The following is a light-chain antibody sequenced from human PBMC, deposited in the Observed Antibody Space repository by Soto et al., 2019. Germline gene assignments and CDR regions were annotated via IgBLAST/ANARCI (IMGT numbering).Light chain of an antibody. CDR3: RQYNSYSLT. CDR2: DVS. J-gene: IGKJ4*01. V-gene: IGKV1-5*01. Sequence: DIQMTQSPSTLSASVGDRVTITCRASQTLSSWLAWYQQKPGKAPKLLIYDVSNLESGGPSRFSGSGSGTEFTLTISSPHPDDFAAYHCRQYNSYSLTFGGGTKVEIK. CDR1: QTLSSW.